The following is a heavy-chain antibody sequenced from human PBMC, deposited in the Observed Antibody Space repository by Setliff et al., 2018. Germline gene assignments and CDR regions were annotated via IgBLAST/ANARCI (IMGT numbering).Heavy chain of an antibody. D-gene: IGHD3-22*01. J-gene: IGHJ4*02. CDR2: ISTYSGKT. Sequence: ASVKVSCKASGYTLTMYGISWVRQGPGQGLEWMGWISTYSGKTHYPQQFKGRVTMTTETSTSTVYMELSGLRSDDTAVYYCARGVSGTPVRFDYWGQGTLVTVSS. CDR1: GYTLTMYG. V-gene: IGHV1-18*01. CDR3: ARGVSGTPVRFDY.